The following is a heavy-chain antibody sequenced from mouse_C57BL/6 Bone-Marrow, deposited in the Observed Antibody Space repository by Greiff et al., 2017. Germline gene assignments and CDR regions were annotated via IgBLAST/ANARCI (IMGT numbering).Heavy chain of an antibody. D-gene: IGHD3-2*02. CDR3: VRQGQLRGFAY. CDR2: IRSKSNNYAT. V-gene: IGHV10-1*01. J-gene: IGHJ3*01. CDR1: GFSFNTYA. Sequence: EVQVVESGGGLVQPKGSLKLSCAASGFSFNTYAMNWVRQAPGKGLEWVARIRSKSNNYATYYADSVKDRFTISRDDSESMLYLQMNNLKTEDTARYDCVRQGQLRGFAYWGQGTLVTVSA.